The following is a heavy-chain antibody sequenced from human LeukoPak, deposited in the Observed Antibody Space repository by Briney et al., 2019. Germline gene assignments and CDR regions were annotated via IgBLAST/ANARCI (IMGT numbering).Heavy chain of an antibody. CDR1: GGSISSYY. Sequence: PSETLSLTCTVSGGSISSYYWSWIRQPAGKGLEWIGRIYTSGSTNYNPSLKSRVTMSVDTSKNQFSLKLSSVTAADTAVYCCARDPGDPLGANWFDPWGQGTLVTVSS. J-gene: IGHJ5*02. CDR3: ARDPGDPLGANWFDP. V-gene: IGHV4-4*07. D-gene: IGHD1-14*01. CDR2: IYTSGST.